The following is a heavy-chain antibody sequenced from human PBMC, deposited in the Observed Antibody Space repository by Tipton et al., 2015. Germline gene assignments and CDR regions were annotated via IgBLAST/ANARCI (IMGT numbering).Heavy chain of an antibody. D-gene: IGHD2-8*02. CDR3: AKGGWGGGVSFDY. Sequence: SLRLSCAASGVTLRFHAMTWVRQAPGKGLEWVANIKQDGSEKYYVDSVKGRFSISRDNAKNSLYLQMNSLRAEDTAVYYCAKGGWGGGVSFDYWGQGTLVTVSS. J-gene: IGHJ4*02. CDR1: GVTLRFHA. CDR2: IKQDGSEK. V-gene: IGHV3-7*03.